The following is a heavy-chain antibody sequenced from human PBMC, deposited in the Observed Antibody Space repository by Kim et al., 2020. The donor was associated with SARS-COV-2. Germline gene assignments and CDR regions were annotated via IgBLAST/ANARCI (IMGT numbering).Heavy chain of an antibody. V-gene: IGHV4-34*01. Sequence: SETLSLTCAVYGGSFSGYYWSWIRQPPGKGLEWIGEINHSGSTNYNPSLKSRVTISVDTSKNQFSLKLSSVTAADTAVYYCARLRITIFGVVIKGMDVWGQGTTVTVSS. CDR2: INHSGST. CDR1: GGSFSGYY. D-gene: IGHD3-3*01. CDR3: ARLRITIFGVVIKGMDV. J-gene: IGHJ6*02.